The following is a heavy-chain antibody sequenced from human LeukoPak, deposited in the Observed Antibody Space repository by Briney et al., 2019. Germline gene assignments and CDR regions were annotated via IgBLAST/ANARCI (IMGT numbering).Heavy chain of an antibody. D-gene: IGHD6-13*01. CDR2: INHSGST. CDR1: GGSFSGYY. V-gene: IGHV4-34*01. J-gene: IGHJ4*02. CDR3: ARASIAAAGPIFDY. Sequence: SETLSLTCAVYGGSFSGYYWSWIRQPPGKGLEWIGEINHSGSTNYNPSLKSRVTISVDTSKNQFSLKLSSVTAADTAVYYCARASIAAAGPIFDYWGQGTLVTVSS.